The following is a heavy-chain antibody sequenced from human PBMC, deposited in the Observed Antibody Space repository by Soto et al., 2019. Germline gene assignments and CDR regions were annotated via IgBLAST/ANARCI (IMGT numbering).Heavy chain of an antibody. CDR1: GGSFSGYY. J-gene: IGHJ6*02. D-gene: IGHD6-13*01. Sequence: SETQSLTCAVYGGSFSGYYWSWIRQPPGKGLEWIGEINHSGSTNYNPSLKSRFTISRDSSKNMLYLQMNSLRAEDTAVYYCAKEDSSSWHYYYGMDVWGQGTTVTAP. CDR2: INHSGST. CDR3: AKEDSSSWHYYYGMDV. V-gene: IGHV4-34*01.